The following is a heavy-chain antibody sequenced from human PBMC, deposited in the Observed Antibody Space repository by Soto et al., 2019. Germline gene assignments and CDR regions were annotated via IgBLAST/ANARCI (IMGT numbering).Heavy chain of an antibody. CDR1: GFTFSSYN. CDR2: ISSSSSYI. Sequence: GGSLRLSCEASGFTFSSYNMNWVRQAPGKGLEWVSSISSSSSYIYSADSVKGRFTISRDNAKNSLYLQMNSLRAEDTAVYYCARQYCGGDCPMPWSSRGQGSLVTGSS. CDR3: ARQYCGGDCPMPWSS. V-gene: IGHV3-21*01. D-gene: IGHD2-21*02. J-gene: IGHJ4*02.